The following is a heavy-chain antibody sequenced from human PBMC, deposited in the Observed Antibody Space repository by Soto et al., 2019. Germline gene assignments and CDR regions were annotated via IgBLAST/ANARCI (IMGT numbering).Heavy chain of an antibody. D-gene: IGHD3-22*01. CDR1: EFTFSSYA. V-gene: IGHV3-23*01. J-gene: IGHJ4*02. Sequence: GGSLRLSCAASEFTFSSYAMSCVRRAPGEGVEWGSANSVSGGGTYYAASVKGRVTISRDNPKNTLYLKLTTLSAADTAVYYCAKDSDRSGYYLSYFEYWGQGTLVTVSS. CDR3: AKDSDRSGYYLSYFEY. CDR2: NSVSGGGT.